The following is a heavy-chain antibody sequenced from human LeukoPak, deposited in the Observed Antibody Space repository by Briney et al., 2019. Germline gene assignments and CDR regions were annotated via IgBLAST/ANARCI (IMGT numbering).Heavy chain of an antibody. CDR1: GFIFNNTW. CDR3: TTEDYGDYVSPH. D-gene: IGHD4-17*01. V-gene: IGHV3-15*01. CDR2: IKRKTDAGTT. Sequence: GGSLRLSCAASGFIFNNTWMSWVRQAPGKGLEWVGRIKRKTDAGTTDYAAPVKGRFTISRDDSKDTLYLQMDSLKTEDTAAYYCTTEDYGDYVSPHWGQGTLVTVSS. J-gene: IGHJ4*02.